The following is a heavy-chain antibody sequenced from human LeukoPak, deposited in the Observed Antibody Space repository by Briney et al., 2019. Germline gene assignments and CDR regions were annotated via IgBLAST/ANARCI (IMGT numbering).Heavy chain of an antibody. V-gene: IGHV1-18*04. Sequence: ASVKVSCKASGYTFIGYYMHWVRQAPGQGLEWMGWISAYNGNTNYAQKLQGRVTMTTDTSTSTAYMELRSLRSDDTAVYYCARDERGGRYFDWLLYDYWGQGTLVTVSS. D-gene: IGHD3-9*01. J-gene: IGHJ4*02. CDR2: ISAYNGNT. CDR1: GYTFIGYY. CDR3: ARDERGGRYFDWLLYDY.